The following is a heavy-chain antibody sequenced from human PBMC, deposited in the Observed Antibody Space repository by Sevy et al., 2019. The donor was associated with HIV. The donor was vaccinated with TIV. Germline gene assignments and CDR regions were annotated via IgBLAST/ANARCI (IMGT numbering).Heavy chain of an antibody. D-gene: IGHD3-22*01. V-gene: IGHV3-33*01. J-gene: IGHJ4*02. CDR2: IRNDGSNK. CDR3: ARGSDFNDRSAKRDFDY. CDR1: GFTFSNYG. Sequence: EGSLRLSCAASGFTFSNYGMHWVRQAPGKALEWVAVIRNDGSNKYYADSVKGRFTISRDNSKNTLYLQMNSLRGEDTAVYFCARGSDFNDRSAKRDFDYWGQGTLVTVS.